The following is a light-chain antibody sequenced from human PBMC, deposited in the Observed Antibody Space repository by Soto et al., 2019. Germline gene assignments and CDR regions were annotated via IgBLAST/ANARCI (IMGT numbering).Light chain of an antibody. CDR3: QSSDSSGRYPYV. V-gene: IGLV3-25*02. CDR1: ALPKQY. J-gene: IGLJ1*01. CDR2: KDN. Sequence: SYELTPPPSVSVSPGQTARITCSGDALPKQYAYWYQQKPGQAPVVVIYKDNGRPSGIPERFSGSSSGTTVTLTISGVQAEDEAYYYCQSSDSSGRYPYVFGTGTKVTVL.